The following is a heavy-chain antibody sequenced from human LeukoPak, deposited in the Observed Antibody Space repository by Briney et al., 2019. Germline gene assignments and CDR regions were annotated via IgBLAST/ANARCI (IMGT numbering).Heavy chain of an antibody. CDR1: GFSISGSSYF. D-gene: IGHD3-10*01. CDR3: ARLKEGIDY. CDR2: ICYSGNT. V-gene: IGHV4-39*01. Sequence: SETLSLTCAVSGFSISGSSYFWGWIRQPPGKGLEWIGSICYSGNTYYNPSLRIRVAISVDTSKNQFSLKLSSVTAADTAVYYCARLKEGIDYWGQGTLVTVSS. J-gene: IGHJ4*02.